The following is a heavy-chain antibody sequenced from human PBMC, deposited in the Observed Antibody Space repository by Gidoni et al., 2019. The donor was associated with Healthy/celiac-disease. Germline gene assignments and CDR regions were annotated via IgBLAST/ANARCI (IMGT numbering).Heavy chain of an antibody. CDR1: GFTFSSYG. J-gene: IGHJ4*02. V-gene: IGHV3-30*18. CDR2: ISYDGSKK. CDR3: AKDTTTRSLPTVGHADY. D-gene: IGHD4-4*01. Sequence: QVQLVESGGGVVQPGRSLRLSCAASGFTFSSYGMHWVRQAPGKGLEWVAVISYDGSKKYYADSVKGRFTISRDNSKNTLYLQMNSLRAEDTAVYYCAKDTTTRSLPTVGHADYWGQGTLVTVSS.